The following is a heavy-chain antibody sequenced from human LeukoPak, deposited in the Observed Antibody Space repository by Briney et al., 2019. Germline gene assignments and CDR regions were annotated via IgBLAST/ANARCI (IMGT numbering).Heavy chain of an antibody. D-gene: IGHD3-9*01. CDR2: IYYSGST. CDR1: GGSISSYY. J-gene: IGHJ6*02. V-gene: IGHV4-59*01. Sequence: SETLSLTCTVSGGSISSYYWSWIRQPPGKGLEWIGYIYYSGSTNYNPSLKSRVTISVDTSKNQFSLKLSSVTAADTAVYYCARGQNLYYDILTGYYYYYGMDVRGQGTTVTVSS. CDR3: ARGQNLYYDILTGYYYYYGMDV.